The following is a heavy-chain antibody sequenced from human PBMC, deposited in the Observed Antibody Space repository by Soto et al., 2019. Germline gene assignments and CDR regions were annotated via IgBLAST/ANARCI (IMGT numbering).Heavy chain of an antibody. V-gene: IGHV4-4*02. CDR3: ARDSTATANGYGMDV. CDR1: GGSISSSNW. J-gene: IGHJ6*02. CDR2: IYHSGST. Sequence: QVQLQESGPGLVKPSGTLSLTCAVSGGSISSSNWWSWVRQPPGKGLEWIGEIYHSGSTNYNPSLKSRVTISVYKSKNQFSLKLSSVTAADTAVYYCARDSTATANGYGMDVWGQGTTVPVSS. D-gene: IGHD5-18*01.